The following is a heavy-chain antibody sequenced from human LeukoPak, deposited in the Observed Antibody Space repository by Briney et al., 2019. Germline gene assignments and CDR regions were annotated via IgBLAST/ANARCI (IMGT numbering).Heavy chain of an antibody. Sequence: ASVKVSCKASGYTFTSYDINWVRQATGQGLEWMGWMIPNSGNTGYAQKFQGRVTMTRDTSITTAYMELSRLRSDDTAVYYCARASWFGELSDAFDIWGQGTMVTVSS. CDR2: MIPNSGNT. CDR3: ARASWFGELSDAFDI. J-gene: IGHJ3*02. CDR1: GYTFTSYD. D-gene: IGHD3-10*01. V-gene: IGHV1-8*01.